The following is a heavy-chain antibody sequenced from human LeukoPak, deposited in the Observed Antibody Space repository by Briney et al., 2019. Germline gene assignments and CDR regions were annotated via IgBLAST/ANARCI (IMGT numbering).Heavy chain of an antibody. V-gene: IGHV4-59*08. CDR2: INDSGTT. Sequence: SETLSLTCIVSGGSISSYCWSWIRQPPGKGLEWIAYINDSGTTSYNPSLKGRVTISVDTSKKQFSLKVNSVTAADTAVYYCARREAVLTGYFDYWGQGTLVTVSS. J-gene: IGHJ4*02. CDR3: ARREAVLTGYFDY. D-gene: IGHD1-14*01. CDR1: GGSISSYC.